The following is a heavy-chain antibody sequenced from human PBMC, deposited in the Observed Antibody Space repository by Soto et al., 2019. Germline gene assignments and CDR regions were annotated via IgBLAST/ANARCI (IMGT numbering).Heavy chain of an antibody. J-gene: IGHJ6*02. CDR3: ARYIPGVRYYGMDV. D-gene: IGHD2-2*01. V-gene: IGHV3-23*01. Sequence: GGSLRLSCAASGFSFSSYAVKWVRQAPGKGLECVSLIGESCTPTYYADSVKGRFTISRDNSGNTLFLEMYSLRAEDTAVYYCARYIPGVRYYGMDVWGQGTTVTVSS. CDR1: GFSFSSYA. CDR2: IGESCTPT.